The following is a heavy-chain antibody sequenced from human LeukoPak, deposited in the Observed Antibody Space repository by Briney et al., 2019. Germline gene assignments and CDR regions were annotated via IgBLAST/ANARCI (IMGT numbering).Heavy chain of an antibody. CDR3: ARSHIVGAHGYFDY. V-gene: IGHV3-9*01. CDR2: ISWNSGSI. D-gene: IGHD1-26*01. Sequence: PGRSLRLSCAASGFTFDDYAMHWVRQAPGKGLEWVSGISWNSGSIDYADSVKGRFTISRDNAKNSLYLQMNSLRAEDTAVYYCARSHIVGAHGYFDYWGQGTLVTVSS. CDR1: GFTFDDYA. J-gene: IGHJ4*02.